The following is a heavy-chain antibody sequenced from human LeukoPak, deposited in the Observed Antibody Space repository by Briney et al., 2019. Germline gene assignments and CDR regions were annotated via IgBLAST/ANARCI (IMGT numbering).Heavy chain of an antibody. CDR3: ARDRVRGYSYGGFDY. J-gene: IGHJ4*02. CDR2: IIPIFGTA. CDR1: GGTFSSYA. D-gene: IGHD5-18*01. V-gene: IGHV1-69*05. Sequence: ASVKVSCKASGGTFSSYAISWVRQAPGQGLEWMGGIIPIFGTANYAQKFQGRVTIPTDESTSTAYMELSSLRSEDTAVYYCARDRVRGYSYGGFDYWGQGTLVTVSS.